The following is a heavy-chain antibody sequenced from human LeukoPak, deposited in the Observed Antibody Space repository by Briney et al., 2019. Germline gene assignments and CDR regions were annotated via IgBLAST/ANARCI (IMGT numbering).Heavy chain of an antibody. V-gene: IGHV3-23*01. CDR2: ISTNADRT. D-gene: IGHD3-22*01. CDR1: GFTFGSYA. J-gene: IGHJ4*02. Sequence: GGSLRLSCAASGFTFGSYAMSWVRQAPGKGLEWVSFISTNADRTSKADSVEGRFTISRDNPRNTLYLQMNSLRDDDTAVYYCAIMHGYYDGSGYWVQWGQGTLVTVSS. CDR3: AIMHGYYDGSGYWVQ.